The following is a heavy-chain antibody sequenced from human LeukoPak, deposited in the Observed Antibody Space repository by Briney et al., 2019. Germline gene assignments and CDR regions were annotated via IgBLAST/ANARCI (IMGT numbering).Heavy chain of an antibody. D-gene: IGHD2-2*01. CDR3: ARDLLGYCSRTSCSYYYYGMDV. Sequence: GGSLRLSCAASGFTFSSYWMSWVRQAPGKGLEWVANIKQDGSEKYYVDSVKGRFTISRDNAKNSLYLQMNSLRAEDTAVYYCARDLLGYCSRTSCSYYYYGMDVWGQGTTVTVSS. V-gene: IGHV3-7*03. CDR2: IKQDGSEK. J-gene: IGHJ6*02. CDR1: GFTFSSYW.